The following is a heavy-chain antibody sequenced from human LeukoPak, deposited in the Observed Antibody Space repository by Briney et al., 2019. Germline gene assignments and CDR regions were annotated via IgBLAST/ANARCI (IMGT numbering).Heavy chain of an antibody. V-gene: IGHV3-7*01. CDR3: ARDFIRLSFDY. CDR1: GFMFSNYW. Sequence: GGSLRLSCAASGFMFSNYWMSWVRQAPGKGLEWVANIKQDGQEKYYVDSVKGRFTISRDNAKNSLYPQMNSPRDEDTAVYYCARDFIRLSFDYWGQGTLVTVSS. CDR2: IKQDGQEK. J-gene: IGHJ4*02. D-gene: IGHD3-16*01.